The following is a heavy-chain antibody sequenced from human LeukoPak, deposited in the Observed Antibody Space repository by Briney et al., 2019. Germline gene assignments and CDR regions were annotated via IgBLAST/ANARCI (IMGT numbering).Heavy chain of an antibody. D-gene: IGHD3-10*01. CDR1: GYTFTSYG. CDR3: ARRVRYYGSGSYYLDY. CDR2: ISAYNGNT. Sequence: ASVKVSCKASGYTFTSYGISWVRQDPGQGLEWMGWISAYNGNTNYAQKLQGRVTMTTDTSTSTAYMELRSLRSDDTAVYYCARRVRYYGSGSYYLDYWGQGTLVTVSS. V-gene: IGHV1-18*04. J-gene: IGHJ4*02.